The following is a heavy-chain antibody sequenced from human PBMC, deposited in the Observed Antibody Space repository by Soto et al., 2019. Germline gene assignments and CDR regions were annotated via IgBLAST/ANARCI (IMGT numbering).Heavy chain of an antibody. CDR2: IIPIFGTA. V-gene: IGHV1-69*06. CDR3: ARAYGAAMPNDAFDI. J-gene: IGHJ3*02. Sequence: VASVKVSCKASGGTFSSYAISWVRQAPGQGLEWMGGIIPIFGTANYAQKFQGRVTITADKSTSTAYMELSSLRSEDTAVYYCARAYGAAMPNDAFDIWGQGTMVTVPS. D-gene: IGHD2-2*01. CDR1: GGTFSSYA.